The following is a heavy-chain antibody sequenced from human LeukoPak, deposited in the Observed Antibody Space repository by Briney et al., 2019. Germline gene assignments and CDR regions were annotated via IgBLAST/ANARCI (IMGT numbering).Heavy chain of an antibody. Sequence: GGSLRLSCAASGFTVSSNYMSWVRQAPGKGLEWVSVIYSGGSTYYADSVKGRFTISRDNSKNTLYLQMNSLRAEDTAAYYCARHWVVTYFDYWGQGTLVTVSS. D-gene: IGHD2-15*01. V-gene: IGHV3-66*04. CDR3: ARHWVVTYFDY. CDR2: IYSGGST. J-gene: IGHJ4*02. CDR1: GFTVSSNY.